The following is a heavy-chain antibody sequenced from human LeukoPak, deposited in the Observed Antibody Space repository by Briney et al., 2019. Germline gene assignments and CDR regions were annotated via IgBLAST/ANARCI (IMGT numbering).Heavy chain of an antibody. D-gene: IGHD3-9*01. V-gene: IGHV1-2*02. CDR1: GYTFTGYY. CDR3: ARVRSLRYFDWRLSPDVGVDAFDI. CDR2: INPNSGGT. J-gene: IGHJ3*02. Sequence: RASVKVSCKASGYTFTGYYMHWVRQAPGQGLEWMGWINPNSGGTNYAQKFQGRVTMTRDTSISTAYMELSRLRSDDTAVYYCARVRSLRYFDWRLSPDVGVDAFDIWGQGTMVTVSS.